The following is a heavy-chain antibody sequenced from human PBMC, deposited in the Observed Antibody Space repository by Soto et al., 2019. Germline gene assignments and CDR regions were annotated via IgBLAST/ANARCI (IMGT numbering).Heavy chain of an antibody. V-gene: IGHV4-31*03. CDR1: GGSISSGGYY. Sequence: PSETLSLTCTVSGGSISSGGYYWSWIRQHPGKGLEWIGYIYYSGSTYYNPSLKSRVTISVDTSKNQFSLKLSSVTAADTAVYYCAREGDSSGYYHYWGQGTLVTVSS. D-gene: IGHD3-22*01. CDR3: AREGDSSGYYHY. J-gene: IGHJ4*02. CDR2: IYYSGST.